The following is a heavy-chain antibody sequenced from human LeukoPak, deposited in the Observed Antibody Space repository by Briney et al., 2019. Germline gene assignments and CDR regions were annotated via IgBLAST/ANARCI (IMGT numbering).Heavy chain of an antibody. J-gene: IGHJ4*02. V-gene: IGHV3-9*01. CDR1: GFTFDDYG. CDR2: ISWNSGSI. Sequence: GGSLRLSCAASGFTFDDYGMSWVRQAPGKGLEWVSGISWNSGSIGYADSVKGRFTISRDNAKNSLYLQMNSLRAEDTALYYCAKDYYYGSGSSPYFDYWGQGTLVTVSS. CDR3: AKDYYYGSGSSPYFDY. D-gene: IGHD3-10*01.